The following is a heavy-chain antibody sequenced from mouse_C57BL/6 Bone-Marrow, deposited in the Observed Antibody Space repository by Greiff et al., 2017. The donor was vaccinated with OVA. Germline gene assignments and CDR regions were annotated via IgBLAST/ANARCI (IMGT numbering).Heavy chain of an antibody. CDR2: IDPSDSYT. J-gene: IGHJ4*01. D-gene: IGHD2-3*01. CDR3: AREGSYDGSYYAMDY. V-gene: IGHV1-50*01. CDR1: GYTFTSYW. Sequence: QVQLQQPGAELVKPGASVKLSCKASGYTFTSYWMQWVKQRPGQGLEWIGEIDPSDSYTNYNQQFKGKATLTVDTSSSTAYMQLSSLTSVDAAVYYCAREGSYDGSYYAMDYWGQGTSVTVSS.